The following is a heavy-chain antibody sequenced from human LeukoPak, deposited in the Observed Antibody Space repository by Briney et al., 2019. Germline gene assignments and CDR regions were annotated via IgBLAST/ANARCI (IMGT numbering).Heavy chain of an antibody. CDR3: ARGSDSSPNWFDT. CDR1: GFTFSTYW. CDR2: IKLDGSEK. J-gene: IGHJ5*02. Sequence: HPGGSLRLSCAASGFTFSTYWMSWVRQAPGKGLEWVANIKLDGSEKYYVDSVKGRFTISRDNAKNSLYLQTNSLRAEDTAVYYCARGSDSSPNWFDTWGQGTLVTVSS. D-gene: IGHD3-22*01. V-gene: IGHV3-7*01.